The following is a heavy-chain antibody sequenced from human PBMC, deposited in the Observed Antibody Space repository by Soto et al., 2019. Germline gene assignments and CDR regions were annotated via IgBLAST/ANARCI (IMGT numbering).Heavy chain of an antibody. V-gene: IGHV1-58*01. Sequence: SVKVSCKASGFTFTSSAVQWLRQARGQRLEWIGWIVVGSGNTNYAQKFQERVTITRDMSTSTAYMELSSLRSEDTAVYYCAAGSGSGWYSPTYYYYGMDVWGQGTTVTVSS. D-gene: IGHD6-19*01. CDR3: AAGSGSGWYSPTYYYYGMDV. CDR2: IVVGSGNT. CDR1: GFTFTSSA. J-gene: IGHJ6*02.